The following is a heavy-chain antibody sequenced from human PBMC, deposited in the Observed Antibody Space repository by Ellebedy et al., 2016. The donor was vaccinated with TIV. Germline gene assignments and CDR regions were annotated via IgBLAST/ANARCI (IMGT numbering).Heavy chain of an antibody. CDR1: GYTFTSYD. CDR2: MNPNSGNT. CDR3: ARAPEVVPAATTLDY. Sequence: ASVKVSXKASGYTFTSYDINWVRQATGQGLEWMGWMNPNSGNTGYAQKFQGRVTMTRNTSISTAYMELRSLRSDDTAVYYCARAPEVVPAATTLDYWGQGTLVTVSS. J-gene: IGHJ4*02. V-gene: IGHV1-8*01. D-gene: IGHD2-2*01.